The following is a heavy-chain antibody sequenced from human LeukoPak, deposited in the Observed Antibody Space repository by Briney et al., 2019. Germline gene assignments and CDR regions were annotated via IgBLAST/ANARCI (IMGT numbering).Heavy chain of an antibody. CDR3: ARDVGYYMFDY. CDR2: IYYSGST. Sequence: SETLSLTCTVSGGSISSYYWSWIRQPPGKGLEWIGYIYYSGSTNYNPSLKSRVTISVDTSKNQFSLKRSSVTAADTAVYYCARDVGYYMFDYWGQGTLVTVSS. D-gene: IGHD3-22*01. J-gene: IGHJ4*02. V-gene: IGHV4-59*12. CDR1: GGSISSYY.